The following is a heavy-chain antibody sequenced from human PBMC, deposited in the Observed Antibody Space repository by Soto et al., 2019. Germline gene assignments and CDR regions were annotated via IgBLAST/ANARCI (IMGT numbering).Heavy chain of an antibody. Sequence: PGGSLRLSCAASGFTFSSYGMHWVRQAPGKGLEWVAVISYDGSNKYYADSVKGRFTISRDNSKNTLYLQMNSLRAEDTAVYYCEKDRQKWLARSSFDYWGQGPLVTVYS. D-gene: IGHD6-19*01. V-gene: IGHV3-30*18. CDR3: EKDRQKWLARSSFDY. J-gene: IGHJ4*02. CDR1: GFTFSSYG. CDR2: ISYDGSNK.